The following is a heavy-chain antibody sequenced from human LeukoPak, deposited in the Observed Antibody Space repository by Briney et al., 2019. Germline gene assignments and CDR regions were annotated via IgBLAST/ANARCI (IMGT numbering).Heavy chain of an antibody. CDR2: LSYSGST. Sequence: PSETLSLTCAVSGGSIRSSTYYWGWLRQSPGKGLEWIGSLSYSGSTNYNPSLKSRITISLDTSNNHFSLKLGSVTAPDTAVDYCARHYYYGSRRYVPFDYWGGGTLVSVSS. CDR3: ARHYYYGSRRYVPFDY. V-gene: IGHV4-39*01. CDR1: GGSIRSSTYY. J-gene: IGHJ4*02. D-gene: IGHD3-10*01.